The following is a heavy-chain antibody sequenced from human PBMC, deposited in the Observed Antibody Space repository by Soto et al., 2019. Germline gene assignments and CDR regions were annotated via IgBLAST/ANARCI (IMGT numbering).Heavy chain of an antibody. CDR2: INHSGST. Sequence: SETLSLTCAVYGGSFSGYYWSWIRQPPGKGLEWIGEINHSGSTNYNPSLKSRVTISVDTSKNQFSLKLSSVTAADTAVYYCARGKYYYGSVSLLNWFDPWGQGTLVTVSS. CDR1: GGSFSGYY. D-gene: IGHD3-10*01. CDR3: ARGKYYYGSVSLLNWFDP. V-gene: IGHV4-34*01. J-gene: IGHJ5*02.